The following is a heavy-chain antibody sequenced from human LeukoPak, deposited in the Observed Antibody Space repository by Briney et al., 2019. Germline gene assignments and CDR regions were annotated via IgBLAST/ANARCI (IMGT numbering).Heavy chain of an antibody. CDR1: GYTLTELS. Sequence: ASVRVSCKVSGYTLTELSMHWVRQAPGQGLEWMGWINPNSGGTNYAQKFQGRVTMTRDTSISTAHMELSRLRSDDTAVYYCARAKRWLHNAFDYWGQGTLVTVSS. CDR2: INPNSGGT. J-gene: IGHJ4*02. V-gene: IGHV1-2*02. CDR3: ARAKRWLHNAFDY. D-gene: IGHD5-24*01.